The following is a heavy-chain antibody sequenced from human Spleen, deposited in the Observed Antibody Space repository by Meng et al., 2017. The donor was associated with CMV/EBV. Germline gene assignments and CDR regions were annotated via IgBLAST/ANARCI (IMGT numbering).Heavy chain of an antibody. CDR2: IKFDGSNR. D-gene: IGHD2-15*01. CDR1: GFTFSNYG. J-gene: IGHJ6*02. V-gene: IGHV3-30*02. Sequence: GESLKISCAASGFTFSNYGMHWVRQVRQAPGKGLEWVAFIKFDGSNRYYADSVKGRFTISRDNSKNTLYLQMNSLRAEDTAVYYCARVRGCSGGSCSKLNYGLDVWGQGTTVTVSS. CDR3: ARVRGCSGGSCSKLNYGLDV.